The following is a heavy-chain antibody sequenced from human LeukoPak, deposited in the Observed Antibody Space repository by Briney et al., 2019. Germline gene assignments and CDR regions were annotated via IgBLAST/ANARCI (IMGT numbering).Heavy chain of an antibody. J-gene: IGHJ6*03. CDR3: ARVTGDVVGPFYYYYLDV. D-gene: IGHD2-15*01. Sequence: SETLSLTCTVSGDSMRDDYWGWIRQPAGRGLEWIGRIYSSANIDYNPSLESRVTLSIDTSKNQFSLKLSSVTAADTAVYYCARVTGDVVGPFYYYYLDVWGKGTTVTISS. V-gene: IGHV4-4*07. CDR2: IYSSANI. CDR1: GDSMRDDY.